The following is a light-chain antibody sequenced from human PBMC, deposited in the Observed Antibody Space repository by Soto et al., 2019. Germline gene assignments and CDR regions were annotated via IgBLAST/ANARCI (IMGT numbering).Light chain of an antibody. CDR2: DAS. CDR3: QQRTNWPLT. Sequence: LLTQYPATLSLSPGEIATLSCMASQSVSSFLAWYQQKPGQAPRLLIYDASNRATGVPARFSGSGSGTDFTLTISSLEPEDFAVYYCQQRTNWPLTFGGGTKVDIK. CDR1: QSVSSF. V-gene: IGKV3-11*01. J-gene: IGKJ4*01.